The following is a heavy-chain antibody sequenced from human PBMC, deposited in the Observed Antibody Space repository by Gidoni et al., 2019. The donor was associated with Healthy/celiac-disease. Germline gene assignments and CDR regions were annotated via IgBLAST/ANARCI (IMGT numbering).Heavy chain of an antibody. Sequence: EVQLVESGGGLVQPGGSLRLSCAASGFTFSSYEMNWVRQAPGKGLEWVSYISSSGSTIYYADSVKGRFTISRDNAKNSLYLQRNSLRAEDTAVYYCARAGLGDQQWLVLGGFDYWGQGTLVTVSS. V-gene: IGHV3-48*03. CDR2: ISSSGSTI. CDR3: ARAGLGDQQWLVLGGFDY. J-gene: IGHJ4*02. D-gene: IGHD6-19*01. CDR1: GFTFSSYE.